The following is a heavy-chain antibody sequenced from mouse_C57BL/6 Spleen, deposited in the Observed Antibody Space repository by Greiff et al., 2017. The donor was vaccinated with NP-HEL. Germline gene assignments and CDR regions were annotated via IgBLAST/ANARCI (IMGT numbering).Heavy chain of an antibody. CDR3: ARRYYSNYEDAMDY. CDR2: IYPGSGST. V-gene: IGHV1-55*01. CDR1: GYTFTSYW. D-gene: IGHD2-5*01. J-gene: IGHJ4*01. Sequence: QVQLQQSGAELVKPGASVKMSCKASGYTFTSYWITWVKQRPGQGLEWIGDIYPGSGSTNYNEKFKSKATLTVDTSSRTAYMQLSSLTSEDSAVYYCARRYYSNYEDAMDYWGQGTSVTVSS.